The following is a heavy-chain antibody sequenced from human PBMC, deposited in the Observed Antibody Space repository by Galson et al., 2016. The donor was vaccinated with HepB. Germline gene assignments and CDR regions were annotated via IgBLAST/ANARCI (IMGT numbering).Heavy chain of an antibody. Sequence: SLRLSCAASGFTFSDSDMSWIRQGPGRGLEWISYISNTSNTIYYADFVKGRFTISRDNARNSLHLQMSSLRAADTAVYYCARDPALTIPELWGQGTLVTVSS. J-gene: IGHJ4*02. D-gene: IGHD2-2*01. CDR2: ISNTSNTI. CDR3: ARDPALTIPEL. V-gene: IGHV3-11*01. CDR1: GFTFSDSD.